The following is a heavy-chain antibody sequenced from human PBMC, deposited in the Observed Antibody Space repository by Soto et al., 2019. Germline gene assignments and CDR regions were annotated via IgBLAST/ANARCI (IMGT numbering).Heavy chain of an antibody. D-gene: IGHD2-21*02. CDR3: ARDNCGGDCYPDYYYGMDV. Sequence: ASVKVSCKASGYTFTSYTISWVRQAPGQGLEWMGRIIPILGIANYAQKFQGRVTITADKSTSTAYMELSSLRSEDTAVYYCARDNCGGDCYPDYYYGMDVWGQGTTVTVSS. J-gene: IGHJ6*02. CDR1: GYTFTSYT. CDR2: IIPILGIA. V-gene: IGHV1-69*04.